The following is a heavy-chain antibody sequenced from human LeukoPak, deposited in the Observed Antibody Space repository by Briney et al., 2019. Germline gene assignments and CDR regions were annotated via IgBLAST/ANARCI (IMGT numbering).Heavy chain of an antibody. CDR3: ARGSGSYLNY. CDR1: GFTFSSYS. Sequence: GGSLRLSCAASGFTFSSYSMNWVRQAPGKGLEWFSSISSSSSYIYYADSVKGRFTISRDNAKNSLYLQMNSLRAEDTAVYYCARGSGSYLNYWGQGTLVTVSS. CDR2: ISSSSSYI. V-gene: IGHV3-21*01. D-gene: IGHD3-10*01. J-gene: IGHJ4*02.